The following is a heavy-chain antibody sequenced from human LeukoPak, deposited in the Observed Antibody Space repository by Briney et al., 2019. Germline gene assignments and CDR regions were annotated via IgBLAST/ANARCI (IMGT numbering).Heavy chain of an antibody. CDR1: GFTFSDSA. D-gene: IGHD2-15*01. J-gene: IGHJ4*02. CDR3: SRLGDDVVVVAASDY. Sequence: GGSLRLSCAASGFTFSDSAIHWVRQASGKGLEWVGRIRSKASSYATAYAASVKGRFTISRDDSKDTAYLQMNSLKIEDTAVYYCSRLGDDVVVVAASDYWGQGTLVTVSS. V-gene: IGHV3-73*01. CDR2: IRSKASSYAT.